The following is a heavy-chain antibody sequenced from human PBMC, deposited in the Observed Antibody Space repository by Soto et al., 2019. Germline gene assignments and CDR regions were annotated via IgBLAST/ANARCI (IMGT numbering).Heavy chain of an antibody. V-gene: IGHV1-46*03. CDR3: SRDLDVTSVTTSFDA. D-gene: IGHD4-17*01. CDR1: GFTFSKYY. Sequence: QVQLMQSGAEVKRPGASVKVACKTSGFTFSKYYMHWLRQVPGQGLEWVGVINPSGRTTSYAQKFLGRVTVTRDASTATVYLVLNTLRSGDTAVYYCSRDLDVTSVTTSFDAWGQGTLVTVSS. J-gene: IGHJ4*02. CDR2: INPSGRTT.